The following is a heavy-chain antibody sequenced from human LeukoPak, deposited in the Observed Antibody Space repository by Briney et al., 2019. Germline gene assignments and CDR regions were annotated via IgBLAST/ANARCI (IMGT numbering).Heavy chain of an antibody. J-gene: IGHJ4*02. CDR3: AKGVAGTPVN. CDR1: GFTFSSYG. CDR2: IWYDGSNK. D-gene: IGHD6-19*01. V-gene: IGHV3-33*06. Sequence: QSGGSLRLSCAASGFTFSSYGMHWVRQAPGKGLEWVAVIWYDGSNKYYADPVKGRFTISRDNSKNTLYLQMNGLRAEDTAVYYCAKGVAGTPVNWGQGTLVTVSS.